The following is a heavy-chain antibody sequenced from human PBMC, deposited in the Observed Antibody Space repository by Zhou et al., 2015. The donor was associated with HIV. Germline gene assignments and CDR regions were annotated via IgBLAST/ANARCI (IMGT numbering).Heavy chain of an antibody. V-gene: IGHV1-69*01. J-gene: IGHJ6*03. CDR2: IIPIFGTA. D-gene: IGHD3-10*01. CDR1: GGTFSSYA. CDR3: ARVDGARYYYYMDV. Sequence: QVQLVQSGAEVKKPGSSVKVSCKASGGTFSSYAISWVRQAPGQGLEWMGGIIPIFGTANYAQKFQGRVTITADESTSTAYMELSSLRSEDTAVYYCARVDGARYYYYMDVWGKGTTVTVSS.